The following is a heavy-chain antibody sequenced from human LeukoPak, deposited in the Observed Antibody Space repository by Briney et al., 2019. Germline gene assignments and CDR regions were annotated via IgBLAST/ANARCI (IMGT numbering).Heavy chain of an antibody. CDR1: GYSLTGYF. D-gene: IGHD3-22*01. Sequence: GASVKVSCKASGYSLTGYFIHWVRQAPGQGLEWMGCIDPNSGDTKYAQKFQGRVSTPRDTSTRTAYMELSRLRSDDTAVYFCARSGSTGYSLDYWGQGTLVTVSS. CDR3: ARSGSTGYSLDY. V-gene: IGHV1-2*02. CDR2: IDPNSGDT. J-gene: IGHJ4*02.